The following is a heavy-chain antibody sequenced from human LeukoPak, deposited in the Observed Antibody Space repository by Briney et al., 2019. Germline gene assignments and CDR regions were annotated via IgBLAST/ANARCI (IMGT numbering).Heavy chain of an antibody. V-gene: IGHV3-33*01. D-gene: IGHD1-14*01. Sequence: PTGGSLRLSCAGSGFTFGGYGMHWFRQTPGKGLEWVVVIAYDGSRAFYADSVKGRFTISRDNSKNTMSVQMDDLRAEDTAVYYCTRYNNDHFDYWGQGTLVTVSS. J-gene: IGHJ4*02. CDR1: GFTFGGYG. CDR2: IAYDGSRA. CDR3: TRYNNDHFDY.